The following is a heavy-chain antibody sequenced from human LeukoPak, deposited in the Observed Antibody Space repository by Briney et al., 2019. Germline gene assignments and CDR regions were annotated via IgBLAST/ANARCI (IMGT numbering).Heavy chain of an antibody. CDR2: INPNSGGT. J-gene: IGHJ4*02. CDR1: GYTFTGYY. V-gene: IGHV1-2*02. CDR3: ASIEPDYGDYTKLSR. Sequence: GASVKVSCKASGYTFTGYYMHWVRQAPGQGLEWMGWINPNSGGTNYAQKFQGRVTMTRDTSISTAYMELSRLRSDDTAVYYCASIEPDYGDYTKLSRWGQGTLVTVSS. D-gene: IGHD4-17*01.